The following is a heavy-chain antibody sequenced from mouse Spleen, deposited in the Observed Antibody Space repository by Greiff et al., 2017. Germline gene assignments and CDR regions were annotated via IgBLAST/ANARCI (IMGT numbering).Heavy chain of an antibody. J-gene: IGHJ1*03. CDR3: ARQGGNWAYWYFDV. CDR1: GYTFTSYW. D-gene: IGHD4-1*01. Sequence: QVQLKQPGAELVKPGASVKLSCKASGYTFTSYWMHWVKQRPGRGLEWIGRIDPNSGGTKYNEKFKSKATLTVDKPSSTAYMQLSSLTSEDSAVYYCARQGGNWAYWYFDVWGTGTTVTVSS. V-gene: IGHV1-72*01. CDR2: IDPNSGGT.